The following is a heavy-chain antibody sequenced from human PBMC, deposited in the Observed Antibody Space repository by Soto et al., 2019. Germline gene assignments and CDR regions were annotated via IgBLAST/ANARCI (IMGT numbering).Heavy chain of an antibody. D-gene: IGHD4-17*01. CDR1: GGSISSYY. Sequence: SETLSLTCVVSGGSISSYYWSWLRQSAGKGLEWIGRIYSSGTTNYDPSLKSRVTMAGDTSKNQFSLKLTSVTAADTAMYYCARHGYGGNEVNYYYYGMDVWGQGTTVTVSS. CDR2: IYSSGTT. V-gene: IGHV4-4*07. CDR3: ARHGYGGNEVNYYYYGMDV. J-gene: IGHJ6*02.